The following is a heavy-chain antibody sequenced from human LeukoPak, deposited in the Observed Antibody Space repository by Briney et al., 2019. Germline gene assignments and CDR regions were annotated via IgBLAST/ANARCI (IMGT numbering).Heavy chain of an antibody. D-gene: IGHD3-22*01. Sequence: GRSLRLSCAASGLNFRNYGMHWVRQAPGKGLEWVAVIWYDGSNQYYVDSVKGRFTVSKDNAKNMLYLQMNSLRAEDTAVYYCARDDYDSSGYQYPGGYWGQGTLVTVSS. CDR1: GLNFRNYG. CDR2: IWYDGSNQ. CDR3: ARDDYDSSGYQYPGGY. J-gene: IGHJ4*02. V-gene: IGHV3-33*01.